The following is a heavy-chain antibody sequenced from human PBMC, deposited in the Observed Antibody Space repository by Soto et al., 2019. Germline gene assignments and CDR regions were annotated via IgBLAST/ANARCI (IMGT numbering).Heavy chain of an antibody. CDR3: SRGILV. CDR2: ISYGGTT. D-gene: IGHD2-15*01. CDR1: GGSMNSGGYC. Sequence: QVQLQESGPGLVKPSQTLSLTCTVSGGSMNSGGYCWSWIRPHPGEGLEGIGCISYGGTTSYNPSLKSRVIISVDTSKNQFSLKLTSVTAADTAVYYCSRGILVWGQGTLITVSS. V-gene: IGHV4-31*03. J-gene: IGHJ4*02.